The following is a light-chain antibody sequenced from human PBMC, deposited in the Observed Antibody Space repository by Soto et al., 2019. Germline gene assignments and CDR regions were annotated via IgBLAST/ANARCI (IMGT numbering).Light chain of an antibody. J-gene: IGLJ2*01. CDR1: IGSKT. CDR2: DDS. V-gene: IGLV3-21*02. Sequence: SYELTQAPSVSVAPGQTARITCGDIGSKTVHWYQQKPGQAPVLVVYDDSDRPSGIPDRFSGSNSGNTATLTITTVEAGDEAAYFCQVIDGNTDDVIFGGGTKLTVL. CDR3: QVIDGNTDDVI.